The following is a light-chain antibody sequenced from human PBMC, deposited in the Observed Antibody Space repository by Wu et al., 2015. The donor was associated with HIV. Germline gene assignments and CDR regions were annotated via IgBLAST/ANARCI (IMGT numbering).Light chain of an antibody. V-gene: IGKV3-20*01. CDR2: GAS. Sequence: EIVLTQSPATLYLSPGERATLSCRASQSVSSSYLAWYQQKPGQAPRLLIYGASSRATGIPDRFSGSGSGTDFTLTISRLEPEDFAVYYCQQYGSSPPRYSFGQGTKLEIK. CDR1: QSVSSSY. J-gene: IGKJ2*03. CDR3: QQYGSSPPRYS.